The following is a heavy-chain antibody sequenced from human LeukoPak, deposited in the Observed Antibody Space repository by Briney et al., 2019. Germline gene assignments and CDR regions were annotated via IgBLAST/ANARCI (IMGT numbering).Heavy chain of an antibody. V-gene: IGHV1-24*01. Sequence: GASVKVSCKVSGYTLTELSIHWVQQAPGKGLEWMGGFHPENGETIYAQKFQGRVTMTEDTSTDTAYMELSSLRSEDTAVYYCATIGGGWLGIRSFDYWGQGTLVTVSS. CDR3: ATIGGGWLGIRSFDY. D-gene: IGHD6-19*01. CDR2: FHPENGET. CDR1: GYTLTELS. J-gene: IGHJ4*02.